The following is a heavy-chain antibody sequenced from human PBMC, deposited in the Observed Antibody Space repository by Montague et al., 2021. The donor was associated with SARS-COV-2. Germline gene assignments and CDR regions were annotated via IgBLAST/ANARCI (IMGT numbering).Heavy chain of an antibody. V-gene: IGHV3-33*01. D-gene: IGHD2-15*01. CDR1: GFTFSSYG. CDR3: ARILSYYYGMDV. CDR2: IWYDGSNK. J-gene: IGHJ6*02. Sequence: SLRLSCAASGFTFSSYGMHWVRQAPGKGLEWVAVIWYDGSNKYYADSVKGRFTISGDNSKNTLYLQMNSLRAEDTAVYYCARILSYYYGMDVWGQGTTVTVSS.